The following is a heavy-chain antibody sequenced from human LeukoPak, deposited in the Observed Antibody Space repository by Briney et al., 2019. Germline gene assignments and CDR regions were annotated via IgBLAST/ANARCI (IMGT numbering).Heavy chain of an antibody. D-gene: IGHD3-10*01. J-gene: IGHJ4*02. CDR1: GFTFNTYA. Sequence: QPGGSLRLSCAASGFTFNTYAMSWVRQAPGKGLEWVSTIVGSGDSTYYADSVKGRFTISRDNSKNTVYLQTNSLRAEDTAVYYCAKGFYFGSGSYRYFDYWGQGTLVTVPS. CDR3: AKGFYFGSGSYRYFDY. CDR2: IVGSGDST. V-gene: IGHV3-23*01.